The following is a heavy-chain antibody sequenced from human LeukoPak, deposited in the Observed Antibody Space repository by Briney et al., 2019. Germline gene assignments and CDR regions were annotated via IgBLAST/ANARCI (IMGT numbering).Heavy chain of an antibody. Sequence: GALRLSCAASGFTFGSYAMYWVRQAPGKGLEWVSGIFGSGGSAHYADSVKGRFTVSRDNSKNTVYLQMDSLRVEDTAIYYCAKTTTGYSSGRYPAWPIDYWSQGALVTVSS. D-gene: IGHD6-19*01. CDR1: GFTFGSYA. J-gene: IGHJ4*02. CDR3: AKTTTGYSSGRYPAWPIDY. V-gene: IGHV3-23*01. CDR2: IFGSGGSA.